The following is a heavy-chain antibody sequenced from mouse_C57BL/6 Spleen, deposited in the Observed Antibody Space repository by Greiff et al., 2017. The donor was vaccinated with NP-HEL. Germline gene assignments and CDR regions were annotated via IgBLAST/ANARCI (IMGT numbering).Heavy chain of an antibody. Sequence: VQLQQPGAELVRPGSSVKLSCKASGYTFTSYWMHWVKQRPIQGLEWIGNIDPSDSETHYNQKFKDKATLTVDKSSSTAYMQLSSLTSEDSAVYYCVKIYYYGSSDWYFDVWGTGTTVTVSS. J-gene: IGHJ1*03. CDR2: IDPSDSET. CDR1: GYTFTSYW. V-gene: IGHV1-52*01. D-gene: IGHD1-1*01. CDR3: VKIYYYGSSDWYFDV.